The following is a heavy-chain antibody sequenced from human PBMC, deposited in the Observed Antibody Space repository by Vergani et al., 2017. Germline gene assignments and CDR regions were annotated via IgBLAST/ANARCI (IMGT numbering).Heavy chain of an antibody. CDR2: IDPSDSYT. V-gene: IGHV5-10-1*03. J-gene: IGHJ6*02. Sequence: EVQLVQSGAEVKKPGESLRISCKGSGYSFTSYWISWVRQMPGKGLEWMGRIDPSDSYTNYSPSFQGHVTISADKSISTAYLQWSSLKASDTAMYYCARQGYYGSGRRNYYYYGMDVWGQGTTVTVSS. CDR1: GYSFTSYW. CDR3: ARQGYYGSGRRNYYYYGMDV. D-gene: IGHD3-10*01.